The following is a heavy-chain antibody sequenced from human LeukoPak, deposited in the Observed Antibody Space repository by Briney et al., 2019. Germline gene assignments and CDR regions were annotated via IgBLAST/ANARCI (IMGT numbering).Heavy chain of an antibody. J-gene: IGHJ4*02. D-gene: IGHD3-22*01. CDR1: GYTFTSYG. V-gene: IGHV1-18*01. Sequence: ASVKVSCKDSGYTFTSYGISWVRQAPGQGLEWMGWISAYNGNTNYAQKLQGRVTMTTDTSTSTAYMELRSLRSDDTAVYYCARVIFGDYYYDSSGYPDYWGQGTLVTVSS. CDR3: ARVIFGDYYYDSSGYPDY. CDR2: ISAYNGNT.